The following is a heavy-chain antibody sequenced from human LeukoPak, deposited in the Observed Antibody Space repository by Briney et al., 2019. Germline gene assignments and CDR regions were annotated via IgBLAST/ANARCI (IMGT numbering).Heavy chain of an antibody. CDR3: ARNVALRGTLNWFDP. Sequence: SQTLSLTCTVSGGSISSGGYYWSWIRQHPGKGLEWIGYIYYSGSTYYNPSLKSRVTISVDASKNQFSLKLCSVTAADTAVYYCARNVALRGTLNWFDPWGQGTLVTVSS. V-gene: IGHV4-31*03. CDR1: GGSISSGGYY. CDR2: IYYSGST. J-gene: IGHJ5*02. D-gene: IGHD3-10*01.